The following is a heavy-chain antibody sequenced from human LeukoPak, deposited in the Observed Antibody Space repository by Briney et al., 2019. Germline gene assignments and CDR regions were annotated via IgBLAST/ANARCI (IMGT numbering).Heavy chain of an antibody. J-gene: IGHJ6*03. CDR2: IYTSKST. Sequence: PSETLSLTCTVSGVSISRYTWSWIWQTAGEGLKWVGRIYTSKSTNYNPSLKSRVTISVDTSKNQFSLKLSSVTAADTAVYYCARRYCDFWSGSYYMDVWGKGTTVTVSS. D-gene: IGHD3-3*01. CDR3: ARRYCDFWSGSYYMDV. V-gene: IGHV4-4*07. CDR1: GVSISRYT.